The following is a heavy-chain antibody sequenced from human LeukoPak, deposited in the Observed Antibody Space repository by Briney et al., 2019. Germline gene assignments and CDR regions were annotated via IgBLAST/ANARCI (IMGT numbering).Heavy chain of an antibody. D-gene: IGHD6-6*01. J-gene: IGHJ4*02. CDR2: IKGDGSEE. CDR3: ARDRVSHFDY. CDR1: KLTFSSYW. V-gene: IGHV3-7*01. Sequence: GGSLRLSCVASKLTFSSYWMTWVRQAPGKGLEWVANIKGDGSEEYYVDSVKGRFTISRDNAKNSLYLQMDSLRAEDTAVYYCARDRVSHFDYWGQGTLVTVSS.